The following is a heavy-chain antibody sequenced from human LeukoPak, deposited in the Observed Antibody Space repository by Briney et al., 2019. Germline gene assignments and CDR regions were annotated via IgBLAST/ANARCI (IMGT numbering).Heavy chain of an antibody. D-gene: IGHD3-9*01. CDR3: ARNRDILNLDY. CDR1: GGCIGNYY. CDR2: IYYSGST. J-gene: IGHJ4*02. V-gene: IGHV4-31*03. Sequence: AQTLSLTCTVSGGCIGNYYWSWIRQHPGKGLEWIGYIYYSGSTYYNPSLKSRVTMSVDTSKNQFSLELSSVTAADAAVYYCARNRDILNLDYWGQGTLVTVSS.